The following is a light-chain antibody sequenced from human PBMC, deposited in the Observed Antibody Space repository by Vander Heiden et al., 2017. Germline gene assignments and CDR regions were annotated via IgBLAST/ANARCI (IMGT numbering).Light chain of an antibody. CDR2: GAS. J-gene: IGKJ2*01. CDR3: QQYNNFMYT. V-gene: IGKV3-15*01. Sequence: EIVMTQSPATLSVSPGERATLSCRASQSVSSNLAWYQQKPGQAPRLLIYGASTRATGSPARFSGSGSGTEFTLTISSLQSEDFAVYYCQQYNNFMYTFGQGTKLEIK. CDR1: QSVSSN.